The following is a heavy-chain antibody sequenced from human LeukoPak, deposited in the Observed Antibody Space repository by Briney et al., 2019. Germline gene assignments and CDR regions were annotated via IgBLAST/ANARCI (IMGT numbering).Heavy chain of an antibody. Sequence: SVKVSCKASGGTFSSYAISWVRQALGQGLEWMGGIIPIFGTANYAQKFQGRVTITADKSTSTAYMELSSLRSEDTAVYYCARGRPTTSIAAAGVNWFDPWGQGTLVTVSS. V-gene: IGHV1-69*06. D-gene: IGHD6-13*01. CDR1: GGTFSSYA. J-gene: IGHJ5*02. CDR2: IIPIFGTA. CDR3: ARGRPTTSIAAAGVNWFDP.